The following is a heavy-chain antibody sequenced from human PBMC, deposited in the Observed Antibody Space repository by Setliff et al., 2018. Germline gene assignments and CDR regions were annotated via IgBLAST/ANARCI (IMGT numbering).Heavy chain of an antibody. J-gene: IGHJ3*01. V-gene: IGHV3-7*03. D-gene: IGHD3-16*01. CDR3: TTDPSPTFGGVIGAAFDF. Sequence: PGGSLRLSCVASGLIFSNNWMSWVRQAPGKGLEWVTNINKDGSERNYVDSVKGRFTISRDNAKNSVYLQMNSLRADDTAVYYCTTDPSPTFGGVIGAAFDFWGQGTMVTVSS. CDR2: INKDGSER. CDR1: GLIFSNNW.